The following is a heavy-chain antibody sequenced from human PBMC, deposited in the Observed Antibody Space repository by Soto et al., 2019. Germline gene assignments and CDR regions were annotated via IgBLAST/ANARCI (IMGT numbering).Heavy chain of an antibody. D-gene: IGHD6-13*01. CDR3: AKDLYSNYYYGMDV. V-gene: IGHV3-30*18. Sequence: AGSMRLSCAASGFTLSSYGMHWVRQAPGKGLEWVAVISYDGSNKYYADSVKGRLTISRDNSKNTLYLQMNSLRAEDTAVYYCAKDLYSNYYYGMDVWGQGTTVTVSS. J-gene: IGHJ6*02. CDR2: ISYDGSNK. CDR1: GFTLSSYG.